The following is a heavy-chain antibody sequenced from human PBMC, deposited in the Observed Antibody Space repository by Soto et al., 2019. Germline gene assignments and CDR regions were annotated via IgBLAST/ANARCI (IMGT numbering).Heavy chain of an antibody. J-gene: IGHJ5*02. V-gene: IGHV3-48*02. CDR3: ARDNGIAGSFDP. D-gene: IGHD6-13*01. CDR1: GFTFRSYS. Sequence: EMQLVESGGGLVQPGGSLRLSCAASGFTFRSYSMNWVRQAPGKWLEWVSYISISSRTIYYADSVKGRFTISRDDAKNSLYLQMNSLRDEDTSVYYCARDNGIAGSFDPWGQGTLVTVSS. CDR2: ISISSRTI.